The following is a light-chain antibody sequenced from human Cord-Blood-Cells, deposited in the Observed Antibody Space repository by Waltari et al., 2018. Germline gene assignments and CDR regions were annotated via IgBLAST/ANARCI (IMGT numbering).Light chain of an antibody. Sequence: QSALTQPRSVSGSPGQSVTISCTGTSSDVGGYNYVSWYQQHPGKAPKLMIYDVSKRPSGVPDRFSGSKSGNTASLTSSGLQAEDEADYSCCSYAGSYTWVFGGGTKLTVL. CDR1: SSDVGGYNY. V-gene: IGLV2-11*01. CDR2: DVS. J-gene: IGLJ3*02. CDR3: CSYAGSYTWV.